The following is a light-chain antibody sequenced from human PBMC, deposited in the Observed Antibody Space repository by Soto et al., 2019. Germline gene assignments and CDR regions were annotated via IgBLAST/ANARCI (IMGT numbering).Light chain of an antibody. CDR2: ENN. CDR3: GTWDSSLSVLYV. J-gene: IGLJ1*01. Sequence: QSVLTQPPSVSAAPGQKVTISCSGSSSNIGNNYVSWYQQLPGTAPKLLIYENNKRPSGIPDRVSGSKSGTSATLGITGLQTGDEADYYCGTWDSSLSVLYVFGTGTKLTVL. V-gene: IGLV1-51*02. CDR1: SSNIGNNY.